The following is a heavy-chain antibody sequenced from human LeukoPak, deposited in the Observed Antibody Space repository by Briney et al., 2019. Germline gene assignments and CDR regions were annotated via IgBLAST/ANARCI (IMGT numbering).Heavy chain of an antibody. D-gene: IGHD6-19*01. CDR1: GFTFSSYA. CDR2: ISGSGDST. V-gene: IGHV3-23*01. J-gene: IGHJ4*02. Sequence: GGSLRLSCAASGFTFSSYAMSWVRQAPGKGLEWVSAISGSGDSTYYADSVKGRFTISRDNSKNTLYLQVNSLRAEDTAVYYCARRAVSGTSPLDYWGQGTLVTVSS. CDR3: ARRAVSGTSPLDY.